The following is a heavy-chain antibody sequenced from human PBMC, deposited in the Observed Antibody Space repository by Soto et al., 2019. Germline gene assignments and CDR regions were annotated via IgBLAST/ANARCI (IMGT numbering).Heavy chain of an antibody. CDR3: TIVRVADSALDH. V-gene: IGHV3-30*03. CDR1: GFTFSHNG. Sequence: SLRLSCVGSGFTFSHNGKHWVHQTPGKGLEWVAFMSYDGSYTFYAHSVKGRFTISRDNSKNTLFLHMSNLRAEDTATYYCTIVRVADSALDHWGQGTLVTVSS. J-gene: IGHJ4*02. D-gene: IGHD3-10*02. CDR2: MSYDGSYT.